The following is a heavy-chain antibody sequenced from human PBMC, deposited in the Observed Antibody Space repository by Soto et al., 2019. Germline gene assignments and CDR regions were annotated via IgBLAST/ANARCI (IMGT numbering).Heavy chain of an antibody. D-gene: IGHD3-22*01. J-gene: IGHJ3*02. Sequence: GGSLRLSCAASGFTFSSYWMSWVRQAPGKGLEWVANIKQDGSEKYYVDSVKGRFTISRDNAKNSLYLQVNSLRAEDTAVYYCARARITMIVVVEDAFDIWGQGXMVTV. V-gene: IGHV3-7*01. CDR2: IKQDGSEK. CDR3: ARARITMIVVVEDAFDI. CDR1: GFTFSSYW.